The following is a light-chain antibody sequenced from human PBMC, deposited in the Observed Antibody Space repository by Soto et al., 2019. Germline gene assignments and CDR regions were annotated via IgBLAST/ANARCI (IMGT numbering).Light chain of an antibody. Sequence: EVVMTQSPATLSVSPGERATLSCRASESVSRNLAWYQQKPGQAPRLLIYDASTRATGIPDRFSGGGSGTEFTLTISSLQSEDFVVYYCQQYNSGPPITFGQGTRLESK. CDR3: QQYNSGPPIT. CDR1: ESVSRN. CDR2: DAS. J-gene: IGKJ5*01. V-gene: IGKV3-15*01.